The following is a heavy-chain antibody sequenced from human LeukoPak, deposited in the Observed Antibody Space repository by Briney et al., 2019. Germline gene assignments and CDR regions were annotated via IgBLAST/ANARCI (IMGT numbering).Heavy chain of an antibody. CDR1: GFTVSSNY. D-gene: IGHD2-2*01. CDR3: AKDKSTTFYYFDY. V-gene: IGHV3-53*01. J-gene: IGHJ4*02. CDR2: IYSGGST. Sequence: PGGSLRLSCAASGFTVSSNYMSWVRQAPGKGLEWVSVIYSGGSTYYADSVKGRFTISRDNSENTLYLQMNSLRAEDTAVYYCAKDKSTTFYYFDYWGQGTLVTVSS.